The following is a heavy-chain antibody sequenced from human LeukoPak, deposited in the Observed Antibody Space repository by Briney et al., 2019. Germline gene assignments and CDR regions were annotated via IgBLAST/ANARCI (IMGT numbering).Heavy chain of an antibody. CDR2: ISSSGSTI. CDR3: ARDLGRLSGGYCSGGSCYGALGY. CDR1: GFTFSSYE. V-gene: IGHV3-48*03. J-gene: IGHJ4*02. D-gene: IGHD2-15*01. Sequence: GGSLRLSCAASGFTFSSYEMNWVRQAPGKGPDWVSYISSSGSTIYYADSVKARFTISRDNAKNSLYLQMNSLRGEDTAVYYCARDLGRLSGGYCSGGSCYGALGYWGQGTLVTVSS.